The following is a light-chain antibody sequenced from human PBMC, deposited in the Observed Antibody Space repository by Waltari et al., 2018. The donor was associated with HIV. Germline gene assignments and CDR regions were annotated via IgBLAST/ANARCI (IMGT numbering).Light chain of an antibody. CDR3: NSRDSSGNHLV. CDR2: GKN. J-gene: IGLJ2*01. V-gene: IGLV3-19*01. CDR1: SLRSYY. Sequence: SSELTQDPAVSVALGQTVRITCQGDSLRSYYASWYQQKPGQAPVLVIYGKNNRPSGIPVRFSCSSSGNTASLTITGAQAEDEADYYCNSRDSSGNHLVFGGGTKLTVL.